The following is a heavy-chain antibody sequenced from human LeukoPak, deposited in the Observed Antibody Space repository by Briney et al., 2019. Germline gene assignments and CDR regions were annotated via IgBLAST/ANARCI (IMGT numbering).Heavy chain of an antibody. CDR1: GFTFTSYG. V-gene: IGHV3-23*01. CDR3: AKDRYLIPSY. J-gene: IGHJ4*02. Sequence: PGGTLSLSCAASGFTFTSYGLSWVRQAPGKGLEWVSPISASGDDIYYADSVKGRFNFSRDNTNNTLLMQMNSMSAEDTAVYCFAKDRYLIPSYWGQGTLVTVSS. D-gene: IGHD1-26*01. CDR2: ISASGDDI.